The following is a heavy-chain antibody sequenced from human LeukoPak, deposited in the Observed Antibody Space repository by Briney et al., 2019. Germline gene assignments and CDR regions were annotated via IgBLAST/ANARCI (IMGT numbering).Heavy chain of an antibody. CDR1: GYSISSDYY. CDR2: IYYSGRT. V-gene: IGHV4-38-2*02. Sequence: SETLSLTCTVSGYSISSDYYWGWIRQPPGKGLEWIGTIYYSGRTYYNPSLKSRATISVGTSKNQFSLKLSSVTAADTAVYYCARHDSSGPYNAFDIWGQETMVTVSS. CDR3: ARHDSSGPYNAFDI. J-gene: IGHJ3*02. D-gene: IGHD3-22*01.